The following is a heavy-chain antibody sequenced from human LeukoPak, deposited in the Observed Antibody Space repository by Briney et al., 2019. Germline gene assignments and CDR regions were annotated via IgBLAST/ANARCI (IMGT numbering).Heavy chain of an antibody. CDR2: ISAYNGNT. J-gene: IGHJ6*03. CDR1: GYTFTSYG. CDR3: ARDAGYGPDSSGYYYARYYMDV. Sequence: ASVKVSCKASGYTFTSYGISWVRQAPGQGLEWMGWISAYNGNTNYAQKLQGRVTMTTDTSTSTAYMELRSLRSDDTAVYYCARDAGYGPDSSGYYYARYYMDVWGKGTTVTVSS. D-gene: IGHD3-22*01. V-gene: IGHV1-18*01.